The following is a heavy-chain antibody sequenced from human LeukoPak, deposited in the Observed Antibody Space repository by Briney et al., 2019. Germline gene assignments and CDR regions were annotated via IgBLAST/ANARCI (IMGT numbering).Heavy chain of an antibody. V-gene: IGHV3-30*02. J-gene: IGHJ6*03. CDR1: GFTFSSYG. CDR2: IRYDGSNK. D-gene: IGHD2-21*02. CDR3: AKVLAYCGGDCHTRSYYYYYYMDV. Sequence: PGGSLRLSCAASGFTFSSYGMHWVRQAPGKGLEWVAFIRYDGSNKYYADSVKGRFTISRDNSKNTLYLQMNSLRAEDTAVYYCAKVLAYCGGDCHTRSYYYYYYMDVWGKGTTVTISS.